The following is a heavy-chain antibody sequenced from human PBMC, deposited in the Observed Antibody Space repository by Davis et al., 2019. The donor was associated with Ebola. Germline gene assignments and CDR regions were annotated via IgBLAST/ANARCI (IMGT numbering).Heavy chain of an antibody. CDR1: GVTFRNYV. CDR2: IYHSGST. J-gene: IGHJ4*02. V-gene: IGHV4/OR15-8*01. Sequence: ESLKISCAVSGVTFRNYVMSWVRQPPGKGLQWIGEIYHSGSTNYNPSLKSRVTISVDRSKNQFSLKLTSVTAADTAVYYCARDVGYDSSGYYRQGFNYWGQGTLVTVSS. D-gene: IGHD3-22*01. CDR3: ARDVGYDSSGYYRQGFNY.